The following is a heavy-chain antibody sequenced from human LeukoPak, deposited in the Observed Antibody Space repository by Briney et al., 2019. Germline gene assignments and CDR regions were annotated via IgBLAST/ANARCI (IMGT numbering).Heavy chain of an antibody. D-gene: IGHD3-10*01. CDR3: AREDFMVRGVITDY. CDR1: GFTFSDYY. V-gene: IGHV3-11*01. Sequence: GGSLRLSCAASGFTFSDYYMSWIRQAPGKGLEWVSYISSSDSTIYYADSVKGRFTISRDNAKNSLYLQMNSLRAEDTAVYYCAREDFMVRGVITDYWGQGTLVTVSS. CDR2: ISSSDSTI. J-gene: IGHJ4*02.